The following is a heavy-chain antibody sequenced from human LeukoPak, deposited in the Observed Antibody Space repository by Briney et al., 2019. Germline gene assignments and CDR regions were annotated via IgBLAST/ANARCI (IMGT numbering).Heavy chain of an antibody. CDR3: ARGTAAAGTFYFDY. J-gene: IGHJ4*02. V-gene: IGHV4-30-2*01. CDR2: IYHSGST. D-gene: IGHD6-13*01. Sequence: SETLSLTCTVSGGSISGGGYYWSWIRQPPGKGLEWIGYIYHSGSTYYNPSLKSRVTISVDRSKNQFSLKLSSVTAADTAVYYCARGTAAAGTFYFDYWGQGTLVTVSS. CDR1: GGSISGGGYY.